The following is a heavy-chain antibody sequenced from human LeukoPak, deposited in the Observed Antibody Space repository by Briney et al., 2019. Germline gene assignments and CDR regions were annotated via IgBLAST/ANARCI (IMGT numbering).Heavy chain of an antibody. D-gene: IGHD2-2*01. CDR1: GFTFSNFY. V-gene: IGHV3-74*03. CDR2: INSDGSGT. CDR3: ARVRYCDSTSCYSYFDY. Sequence: GGSLRLSCAASGFTFSNFYMHWVRHAPGKGLEWVARINSDGSGTMYADSVKGRFTISRDNAKNTLFLQMDSLRAEDTAMYYCARVRYCDSTSCYSYFDYWGQGALVTVSS. J-gene: IGHJ4*02.